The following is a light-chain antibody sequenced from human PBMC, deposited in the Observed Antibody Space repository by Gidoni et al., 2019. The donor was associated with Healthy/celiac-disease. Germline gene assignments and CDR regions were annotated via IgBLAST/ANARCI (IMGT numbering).Light chain of an antibody. CDR2: DAS. V-gene: IGKV3-11*01. J-gene: IGKJ5*01. CDR1: QSVSSY. Sequence: EIVVTQSQATLSLSPGERATLSCRASQSVSSYLAWYQQKPGQAPRLLIYDASNRATGIPARFSGSGSGTDFTLTISRLEPEDFAVYYCQQRSNWPPITFGQGTRLEIK. CDR3: QQRSNWPPIT.